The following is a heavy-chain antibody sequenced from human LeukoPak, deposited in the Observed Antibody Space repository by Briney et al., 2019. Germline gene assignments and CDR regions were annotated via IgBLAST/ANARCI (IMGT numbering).Heavy chain of an antibody. J-gene: IGHJ4*02. CDR3: VRDPNALDY. CDR1: GFTFSSYS. D-gene: IGHD2-2*01. Sequence: PGGSLRLSCVASGFTFSSYSINWVRQAPGRGLEWVSYIRSSGNTLYYADSVKGRFTISRDNARNSVYLQMNSLRVEDTAIYYCVRDPNALDYWGQGTLVTVSS. V-gene: IGHV3-48*01. CDR2: IRSSGNTL.